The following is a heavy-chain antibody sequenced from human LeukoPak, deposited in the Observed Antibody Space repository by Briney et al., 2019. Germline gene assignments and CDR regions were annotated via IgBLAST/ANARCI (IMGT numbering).Heavy chain of an antibody. Sequence: SETLSLTCTVSGGSISSSSYYWGWIRQPPGKGLEWIGSIYYSGSTYYNPSLKSRVTISVDTSKNQFSLKLSSVTAADTAVYYCARVLAVGGLLIDYWGQGTLVTVSS. CDR2: IYYSGST. CDR3: ARVLAVGGLLIDY. V-gene: IGHV4-39*07. J-gene: IGHJ4*02. CDR1: GGSISSSSYY. D-gene: IGHD3-10*01.